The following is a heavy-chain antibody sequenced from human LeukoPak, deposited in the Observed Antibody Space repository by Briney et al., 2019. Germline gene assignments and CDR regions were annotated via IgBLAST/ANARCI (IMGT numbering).Heavy chain of an antibody. D-gene: IGHD6-13*01. CDR2: INHSGST. Sequence: PSETLSLTCTVSGYSISSGYYWGWIRQPPGKGLEWIGSINHSGSTDYNPSLKSRVTILVDTSKNQFSLQLSSVTAADTAVYYCARAPSYSSSWAFDYWGQGALVTVSS. CDR1: GYSISSGYY. CDR3: ARAPSYSSSWAFDY. J-gene: IGHJ4*02. V-gene: IGHV4-38-2*02.